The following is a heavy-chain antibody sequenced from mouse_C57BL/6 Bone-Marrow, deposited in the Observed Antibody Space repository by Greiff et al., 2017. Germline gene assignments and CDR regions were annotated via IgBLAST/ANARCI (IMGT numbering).Heavy chain of an antibody. V-gene: IGHV1-50*01. Sequence: VQLQQPGAELVKPGASVKLSCKASGYTFTSYWMQWVKQGPGQGLEWIGEIDPTDSYTNYNQKFKGKATLTVDTSSSTAYMQPSSLTSEDSAVCYSARGGQGSDYWGQRTTLTVSS. CDR2: IDPTDSYT. D-gene: IGHD1-1*02. CDR1: GYTFTSYW. CDR3: ARGGQGSDY. J-gene: IGHJ2*01.